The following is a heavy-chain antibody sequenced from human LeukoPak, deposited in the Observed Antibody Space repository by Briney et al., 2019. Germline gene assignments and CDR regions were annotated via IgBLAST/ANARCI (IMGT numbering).Heavy chain of an antibody. CDR1: GGSITSYY. CDR2: IYYSGTT. Sequence: SETLSLTCTVSGGSITSYYWSWIRQPPGKGLEWIGYIYYSGTTNYNPSPKSRVTISVDTSKNQFSLKVNSVTAADTAVYYCVRSKSGAYGWFDPWGQGTLVTVSS. J-gene: IGHJ5*02. V-gene: IGHV4-59*01. CDR3: VRSKSGAYGWFDP. D-gene: IGHD2-15*01.